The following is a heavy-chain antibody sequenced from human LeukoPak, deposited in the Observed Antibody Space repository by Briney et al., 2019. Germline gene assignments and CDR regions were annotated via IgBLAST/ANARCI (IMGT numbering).Heavy chain of an antibody. D-gene: IGHD3-10*01. CDR2: IGGSGVRT. V-gene: IGHV3-23*01. J-gene: IGHJ4*02. Sequence: PGGSLRLSCAASGFTFSYYAMSWVRQAPGKGLEWVSGIGGSGVRTYYADSVKGRFTISRDNSQNTMVLQVKSLKVEDTAVYYCAKGMSFGSGSSLEYWGQGTLVAVSS. CDR1: GFTFSYYA. CDR3: AKGMSFGSGSSLEY.